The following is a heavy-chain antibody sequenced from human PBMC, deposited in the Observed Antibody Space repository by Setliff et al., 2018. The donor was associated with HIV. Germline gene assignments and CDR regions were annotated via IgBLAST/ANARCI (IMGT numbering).Heavy chain of an antibody. J-gene: IGHJ4*02. CDR2: IHTLGGT. V-gene: IGHV4-4*07. CDR3: TRDRYANGWLYFDY. D-gene: IGHD2-2*01. Sequence: SETLSLTCTVSNNSIRSSYWSWIRQPVGKGLEWIGRIHTLGGTKYNSSLESRVTMLLDTSRNQFSLKLNSVTAADSAVYFCTRDRYANGWLYFDYWGPGILVTVSS. CDR1: NNSIRSSY.